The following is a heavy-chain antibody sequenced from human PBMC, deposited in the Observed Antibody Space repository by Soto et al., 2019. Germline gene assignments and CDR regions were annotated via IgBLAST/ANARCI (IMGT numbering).Heavy chain of an antibody. CDR2: MNPNSGNT. CDR1: GYTFTSYD. CDR3: ARGNTMVRGEDWFDP. D-gene: IGHD3-10*01. Sequence: ASVKVSCKASGYTFTSYDINWVRQATGQGLEWMGWMNPNSGNTGYAQKFQGRVTMTRNTSISTAYMELGSLRSEETAVYYCARGNTMVRGEDWFDPWGQGTLVTVSS. J-gene: IGHJ5*02. V-gene: IGHV1-8*01.